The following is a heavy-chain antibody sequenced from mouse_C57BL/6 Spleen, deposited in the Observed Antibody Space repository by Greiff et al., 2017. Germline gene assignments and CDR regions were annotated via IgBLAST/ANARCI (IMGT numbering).Heavy chain of an antibody. D-gene: IGHD2-4*01. V-gene: IGHV1-53*01. CDR1: GYTFTSYW. J-gene: IGHJ3*01. CDR3: ARFDYEGAWFAY. Sequence: QVQLQQSGTELVKPGASVKLSCKASGYTFTSYWMHWVKQRPGQGLEWIGNINPSNGGTNYNEKFKSKATLTVDKSSSTAYMQLSSLTSEDSAVYYCARFDYEGAWFAYWGQGTLVTVSA. CDR2: INPSNGGT.